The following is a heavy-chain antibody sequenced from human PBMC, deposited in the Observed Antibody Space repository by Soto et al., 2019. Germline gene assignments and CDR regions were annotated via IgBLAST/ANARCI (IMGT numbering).Heavy chain of an antibody. D-gene: IGHD3-3*01. V-gene: IGHV1-18*01. CDR3: ARFPSSSYYDFWSGPDYYYYYGMDV. Sequence: ASVKVSCKASGYTFTSYGISWVRQAPGQRLEWMGWNSAYNGNTNYAQKLQGRVTMTTDTSTSTAYMELRSLRSDDTAVYYCARFPSSSYYDFWSGPDYYYYYGMDVWGQGTTVTVSS. CDR2: NSAYNGNT. CDR1: GYTFTSYG. J-gene: IGHJ6*02.